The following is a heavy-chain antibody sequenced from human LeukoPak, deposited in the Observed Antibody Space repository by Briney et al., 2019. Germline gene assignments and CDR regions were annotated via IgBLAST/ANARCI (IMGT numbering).Heavy chain of an antibody. CDR1: GFIFSDYA. Sequence: GGSLRLSCAASGFIFSDYAMHWVRQAPGKGLEWVAVIFYDGDTKYYADSVKSRFAISRDNSKSTLYLRVNSLRGEDTAVYYCARDPRGPTGYDSSARDTFECWGQGTLVTVS. J-gene: IGHJ4*02. CDR2: IFYDGDTK. CDR3: ARDPRGPTGYDSSARDTFEC. D-gene: IGHD3-22*01. V-gene: IGHV3-30*09.